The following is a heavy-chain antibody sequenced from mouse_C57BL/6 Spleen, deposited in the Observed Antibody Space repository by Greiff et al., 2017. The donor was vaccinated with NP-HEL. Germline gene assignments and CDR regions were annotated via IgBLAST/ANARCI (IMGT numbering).Heavy chain of an antibody. CDR1: GFTFSSYA. Sequence: EVKMMESGEGLVKPGGSLKLSCAASGFTFSSYAMSWVRQTPEKRLEWVAYISSGGDYIYYADTVKGRFTISRDNARNTLYLQMSSLKSEDTAMYYCTRDRVRPPYAMDYWGQGTSVTVSS. J-gene: IGHJ4*01. CDR3: TRDRVRPPYAMDY. D-gene: IGHD2-14*01. V-gene: IGHV5-9-1*02. CDR2: ISSGGDYI.